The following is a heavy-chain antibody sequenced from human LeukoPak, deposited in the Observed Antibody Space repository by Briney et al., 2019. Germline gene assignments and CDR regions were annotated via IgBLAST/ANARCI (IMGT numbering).Heavy chain of an antibody. V-gene: IGHV3-15*01. Sequence: GGSLRLSCAVSGFTFNNAWMSWVRQAPGKGLEWVGRIYSKTDGGTTDYAAPVKGRFTISGDDSKTTLYLQMNSLKTEDTAVYHCTTYSSGSFGYWGQGTLVTVSS. CDR1: GFTFNNAW. CDR2: IYSKTDGGTT. CDR3: TTYSSGSFGY. D-gene: IGHD3-22*01. J-gene: IGHJ4*02.